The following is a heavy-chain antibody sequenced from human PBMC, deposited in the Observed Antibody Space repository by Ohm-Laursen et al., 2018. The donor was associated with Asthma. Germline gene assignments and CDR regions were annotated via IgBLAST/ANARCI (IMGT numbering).Heavy chain of an antibody. CDR1: GFTFSSYG. J-gene: IGHJ4*02. CDR2: IWHDGTNE. V-gene: IGHV3-33*08. Sequence: SLRLSCTASGFTFSSYGMHWVRQAPGKGLEWVALIWHDGTNENYGDSVKGLFSISRDNSKNTLSLQMNSLRVEDTAVYYCARNYYDHWSGSYTPVAYWGQGTLVTVSS. CDR3: ARNYYDHWSGSYTPVAY. D-gene: IGHD3-3*01.